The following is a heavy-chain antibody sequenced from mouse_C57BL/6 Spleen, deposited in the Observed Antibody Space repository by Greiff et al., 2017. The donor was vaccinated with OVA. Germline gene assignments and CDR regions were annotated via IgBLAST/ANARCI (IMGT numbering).Heavy chain of an antibody. Sequence: VQLQQPWAELVRPGSSVKLSCKASGYTFTSYWMHWVKQRPIQGLEWIGNIDPSDSETHYNQKFKDKATLTVDKSSSTAYMQLSSLTSEDSAVYYCARSGGNYVDWYFDVWGTGTTVTVSS. J-gene: IGHJ1*03. D-gene: IGHD2-1*01. CDR2: IDPSDSET. CDR1: GYTFTSYW. V-gene: IGHV1-52*01. CDR3: ARSGGNYVDWYFDV.